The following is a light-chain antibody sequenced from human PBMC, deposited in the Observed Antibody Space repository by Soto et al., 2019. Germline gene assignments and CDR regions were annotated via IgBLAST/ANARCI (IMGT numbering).Light chain of an antibody. CDR3: QQYGSSPRT. J-gene: IGKJ1*01. V-gene: IGKV3-20*01. CDR1: QSVSSN. Sequence: EIVLTQSPATLSVSPGERATLSCRASQSVSSNLAWYQQKPGQAPRLLIYGASSRATGIPDRFSGGGSGRDFTLTISRLEPEDFAVYYCQQYGSSPRTFGQGTTGDIK. CDR2: GAS.